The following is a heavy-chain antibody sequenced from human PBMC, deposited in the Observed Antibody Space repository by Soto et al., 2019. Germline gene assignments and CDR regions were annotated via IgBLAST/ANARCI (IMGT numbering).Heavy chain of an antibody. J-gene: IGHJ6*03. Sequence: QVQLQQWGAGLLKPSETLSLTCAVYGGSFSGYYWSWIRQPPGKGLEWIGEINHSGSTNYNPSLKSRVNISVDTSKNQFSMKLSSVTAADTAVYYCARVTITFGGVIVTITYYMDVWGKGTTVTVSS. V-gene: IGHV4-34*01. CDR1: GGSFSGYY. CDR3: ARVTITFGGVIVTITYYMDV. CDR2: INHSGST. D-gene: IGHD3-16*02.